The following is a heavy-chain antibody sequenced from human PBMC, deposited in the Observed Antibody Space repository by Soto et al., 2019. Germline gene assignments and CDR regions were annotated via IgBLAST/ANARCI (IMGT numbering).Heavy chain of an antibody. Sequence: QGQLEESGGGLVKPGGSLRLSCAASEITFTDFYMSWIRQAPGRGLEWISYISNTGSTKYYADSVKGRFTISRDNAKNSLYMEMNSLKAEDTAVYFCATAGGIAAAGYWFDPWGQGTLVTVSS. D-gene: IGHD6-13*01. CDR3: ATAGGIAAAGYWFDP. CDR2: ISNTGSTK. J-gene: IGHJ5*02. CDR1: EITFTDFY. V-gene: IGHV3-11*01.